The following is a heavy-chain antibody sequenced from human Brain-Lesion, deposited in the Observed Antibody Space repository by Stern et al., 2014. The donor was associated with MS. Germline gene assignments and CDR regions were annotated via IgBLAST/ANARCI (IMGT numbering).Heavy chain of an antibody. CDR3: AEGGSYGFVY. D-gene: IGHD4-17*01. J-gene: IGHJ4*02. Sequence: VQLVESAAEVKKTGASVKVSCQASGNTFTNRYLHCVRQAPGQALEWMGWITPFTGNTNYAQNFQDRVTITMDRSMSTAYMDLSSLRSDDTAIYFCAEGGSYGFVYWGQGTLVTVSS. CDR1: GNTFTNRY. CDR2: ITPFTGNT. V-gene: IGHV1-45*02.